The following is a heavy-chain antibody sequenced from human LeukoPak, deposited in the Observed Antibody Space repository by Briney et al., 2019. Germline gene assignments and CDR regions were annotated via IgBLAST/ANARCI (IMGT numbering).Heavy chain of an antibody. V-gene: IGHV3-23*01. CDR2: ISGSGGST. CDR3: AKDDEIAYYYDSSGSPIDY. D-gene: IGHD3-22*01. CDR1: GFTFSSYA. Sequence: GGSLRLSCAASGFTFSSYAMSWVRQAPGKGLEWVSAISGSGGSTYYADSVKGRFTISRDNSKNTLYLQMNSLGAEDTAVYYCAKDDEIAYYYDSSGSPIDYWGQGTLVTVSS. J-gene: IGHJ4*02.